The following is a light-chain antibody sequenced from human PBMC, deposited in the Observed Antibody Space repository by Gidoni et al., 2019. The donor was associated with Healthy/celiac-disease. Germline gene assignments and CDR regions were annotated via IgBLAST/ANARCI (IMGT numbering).Light chain of an antibody. CDR1: QSVSSSS. CDR2: GAS. V-gene: IGKV3-20*01. J-gene: IGKJ4*01. Sequence: EIVLTQSPGTLSLSPGERATLSCRASQSVSSSSLAWYQQKPGQAPRLLIYGASSRATGIPDRFSGIGSGTDCTLTISRLEPEDFAVYYCQQYGSSRLTFGGGTKVEIK. CDR3: QQYGSSRLT.